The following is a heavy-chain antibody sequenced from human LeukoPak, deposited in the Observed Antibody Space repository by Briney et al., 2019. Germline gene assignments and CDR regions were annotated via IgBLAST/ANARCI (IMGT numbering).Heavy chain of an antibody. CDR1: GFTFSSYA. J-gene: IGHJ6*03. Sequence: GGSLRLSCAASGFTFSSYAMSWVRQAPGKGLEWVSAISGSGGSTYYADSVKGRFTVSRDNARNSLYLQMNSLRAADTAVYYCARHGGITIFGVVDYYYYYYMDVWGKGTTVTVSS. CDR3: ARHGGITIFGVVDYYYYYYMDV. CDR2: ISGSGGST. D-gene: IGHD3-3*01. V-gene: IGHV3-23*01.